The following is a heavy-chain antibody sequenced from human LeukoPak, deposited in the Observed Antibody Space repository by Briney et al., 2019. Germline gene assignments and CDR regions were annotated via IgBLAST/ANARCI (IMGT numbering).Heavy chain of an antibody. CDR1: GFSVSAHY. D-gene: IGHD3-16*01. J-gene: IGHJ6*02. Sequence: GGSLRLSCAVSGFSVSAHYMSWVRQAPGKGLECVSFLYTGGDTYYADSVKGRFTISRDNSKNTLYLQMNGLRAEDTAVYYCARGGGLDVWGQGATVTVSS. CDR2: LYTGGDT. V-gene: IGHV3-53*01. CDR3: ARGGGLDV.